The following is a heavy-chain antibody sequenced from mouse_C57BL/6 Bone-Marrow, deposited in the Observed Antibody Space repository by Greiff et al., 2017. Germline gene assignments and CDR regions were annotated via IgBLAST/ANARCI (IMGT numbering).Heavy chain of an antibody. J-gene: IGHJ4*01. V-gene: IGHV1-50*01. CDR2: IDPSDSYT. CDR3: ARDSNAMDY. Sequence: VQLQQPGAELVKPGASVKLSCKASGYTFTSYWMQCVKQRPGQGLEWIGEIDPSDSYTNYNQKFKGKATLTVDTSSSTAYMQLSSLTSEDSAVYYCARDSNAMDYWGQGTSVTVSS. CDR1: GYTFTSYW.